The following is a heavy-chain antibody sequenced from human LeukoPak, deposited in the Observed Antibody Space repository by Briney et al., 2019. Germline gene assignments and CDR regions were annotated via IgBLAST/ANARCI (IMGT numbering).Heavy chain of an antibody. Sequence: PGGSLRLSCAASGFTFSSYTITWVRQAPGKGLEWVSSISGSGGSTYYADSVKGRFTISRDNSKNTLFLQTNSLRAEDTAIYYCAKRNSGWNFDYWGQGTLVTVSS. J-gene: IGHJ4*02. D-gene: IGHD6-19*01. V-gene: IGHV3-23*01. CDR3: AKRNSGWNFDY. CDR1: GFTFSSYT. CDR2: ISGSGGST.